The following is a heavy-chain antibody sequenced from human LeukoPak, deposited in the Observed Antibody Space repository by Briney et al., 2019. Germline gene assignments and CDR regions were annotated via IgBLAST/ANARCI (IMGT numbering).Heavy chain of an antibody. CDR2: ICSDGST. V-gene: IGHV3-66*01. J-gene: IGHJ4*02. CDR1: GFSVSSNY. CDR3: ARDWELGY. Sequence: PGGSLRLSCAASGFSVSSNYMSWVRQAPGRGLEWVSFICSDGSTYYADSVRGRFTISRDNSKNTLYLQMNSLRDEDTAVYYCARDWELGYWGQGTLVTVSS. D-gene: IGHD7-27*01.